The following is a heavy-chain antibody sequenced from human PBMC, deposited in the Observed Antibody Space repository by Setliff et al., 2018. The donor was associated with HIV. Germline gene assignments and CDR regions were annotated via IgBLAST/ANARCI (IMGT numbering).Heavy chain of an antibody. CDR3: ARRLYSSEAFDP. CDR2: IYPGDSDT. V-gene: IGHV5-51*01. J-gene: IGHJ5*02. Sequence: GESLKISCRGSGYRFTDYWIGWVRQMPGKGLEWMGVIYPGDSDTRYNPSFQGQVAISTDKSTSTAYLQWSSLKASDTAMYYCARRLYSSEAFDPWGQGTLVTVSS. CDR1: GYRFTDYW. D-gene: IGHD6-25*01.